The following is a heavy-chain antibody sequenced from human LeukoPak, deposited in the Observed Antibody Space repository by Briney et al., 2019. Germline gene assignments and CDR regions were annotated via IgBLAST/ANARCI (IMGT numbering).Heavy chain of an antibody. D-gene: IGHD2-15*01. V-gene: IGHV3-30*18. CDR3: VKELGGYGDY. CDR1: GFTFSSYG. CDR2: ILYDGSNK. J-gene: IGHJ4*02. Sequence: GGSLRLSCAASGFTFSSYGMPWVRQAPGKGLEWVAVILYDGSNKYYADSVKGRFSISRDNSQNTLYLQMNSLRAEDTAVYYCVKELGGYGDYWGQGTLVTVSS.